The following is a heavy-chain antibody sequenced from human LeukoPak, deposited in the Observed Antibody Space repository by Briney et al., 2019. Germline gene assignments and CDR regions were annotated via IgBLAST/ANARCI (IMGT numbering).Heavy chain of an antibody. CDR3: AKDISPTWIVIDS. V-gene: IGHV3-48*04. Sequence: GGSLRLSCAASGFTFSSYSMNWVRQAPGKGLEWISYISSGSSTIYYADSVKGRFTISRDNAKNSLYLQMNRLRVEDTALYYCAKDISPTWIVIDSWGQGTLVTVSS. J-gene: IGHJ4*02. D-gene: IGHD5-12*01. CDR2: ISSGSSTI. CDR1: GFTFSSYS.